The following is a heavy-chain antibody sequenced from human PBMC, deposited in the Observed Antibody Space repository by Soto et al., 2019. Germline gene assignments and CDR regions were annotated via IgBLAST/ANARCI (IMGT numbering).Heavy chain of an antibody. J-gene: IGHJ4*02. CDR3: AAHDSGGYYAEY. CDR1: GDSVTISDYY. D-gene: IGHD3-22*01. CDR2: IHYSGST. Sequence: QLQLQESGPGLVKPSETLSLTCTVSGDSVTISDYYWGWIRQPPGKGREWIGSIHYSGSTYYNPSLKIRGPISGDTSKKPFSLKLTSVTAADAAVYYCAAHDSGGYYAEYWGQGTLGTVSA. V-gene: IGHV4-39*02.